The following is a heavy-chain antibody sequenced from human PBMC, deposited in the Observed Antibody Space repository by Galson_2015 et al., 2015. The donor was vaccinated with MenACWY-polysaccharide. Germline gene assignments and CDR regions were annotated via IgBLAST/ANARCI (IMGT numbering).Heavy chain of an antibody. V-gene: IGHV3-30-3*01. CDR1: GSPFSNYA. CDR2: ISYDGNNK. J-gene: IGHJ4*02. CDR3: ARDPKYDSDSSGYYFDY. Sequence: SLRLSCAASGSPFSNYAMNWVRQAPGKGLEWVAIISYDGNNKYYADSVRGRFTISRDNSKNKLYLQMNSLRAEDTAVYYCARDPKYDSDSSGYYFDYWGQGTLVTVSS. D-gene: IGHD3-22*01.